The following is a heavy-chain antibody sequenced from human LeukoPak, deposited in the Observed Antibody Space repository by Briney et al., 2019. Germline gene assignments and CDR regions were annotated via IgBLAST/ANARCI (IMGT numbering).Heavy chain of an antibody. CDR1: RGSISGYY. CDR3: ARFIGSSGYYDY. Sequence: SETLSLTCTVSRGSISGYYWRWIRQPPGKGLEVIGYIYSTGITDYHPSLTSRVTISVDTSKNQFSLKLSSVTAADTAVYYCARFIGSSGYYDYWGHGTLVTVPS. CDR2: IYSTGIT. D-gene: IGHD3-22*01. J-gene: IGHJ4*01. V-gene: IGHV4-59*01.